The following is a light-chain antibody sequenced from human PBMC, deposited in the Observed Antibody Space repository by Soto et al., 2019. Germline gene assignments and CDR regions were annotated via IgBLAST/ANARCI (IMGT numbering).Light chain of an antibody. CDR3: GTWDNGLSAPYV. Sequence: QSALTQPPSASGSPGQSVTISCTGTSSDVGGYNYVSWYQQHPGKAPQLMIYEVNKRPSGVPDRFSGSKSGNTASLTVSGLQAEDEADYYCGTWDNGLSAPYVFGTGTKVTVL. CDR2: EVN. J-gene: IGLJ1*01. V-gene: IGLV2-8*01. CDR1: SSDVGGYNY.